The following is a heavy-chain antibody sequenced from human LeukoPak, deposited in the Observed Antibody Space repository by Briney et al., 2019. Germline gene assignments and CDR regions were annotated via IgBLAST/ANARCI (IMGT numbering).Heavy chain of an antibody. CDR1: GGSISSSSYY. CDR3: ARGKTPEGTGYDILTGYYRYAFDI. D-gene: IGHD3-9*01. Sequence: SETLSLTCTVSGGSISSSSYYWGWIRQPPGKGLEWIGYIYYSGSTNYNPSLKSRVTISVDTSKNQFSLKLSSVTAADTAVYYCARGKTPEGTGYDILTGYYRYAFDIWGQGTMVTVSS. V-gene: IGHV4-61*05. J-gene: IGHJ3*02. CDR2: IYYSGST.